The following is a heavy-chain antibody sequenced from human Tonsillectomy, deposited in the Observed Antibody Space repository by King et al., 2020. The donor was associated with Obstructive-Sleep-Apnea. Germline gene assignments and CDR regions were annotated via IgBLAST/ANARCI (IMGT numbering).Heavy chain of an antibody. V-gene: IGHV3-23*04. Sequence: VQLVESGGGLVQPGGSLRLSCAASGFTFSSYAMSWVRQSPGKGLECVSAICGSGDRTAYADSWKGRLTISRDNSKNTLFLQMNSLRSEDTAVYYCAKWASGPYSYGSVYYFDYWGQGTLVTVSS. D-gene: IGHD5-18*01. J-gene: IGHJ4*02. CDR3: AKWASGPYSYGSVYYFDY. CDR1: GFTFSSYA. CDR2: ICGSGDRT.